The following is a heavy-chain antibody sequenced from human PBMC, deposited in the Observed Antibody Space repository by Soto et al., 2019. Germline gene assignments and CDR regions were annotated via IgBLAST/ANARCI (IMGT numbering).Heavy chain of an antibody. CDR2: IYYSGST. CDR3: ARQPPLYCGGDCYSFDY. V-gene: IGHV4-39*01. J-gene: IGHJ4*02. CDR1: GGSISSSSYY. Sequence: SETLSLTCTVSGGSISSSSYYWGWIRQPPGKGLEWIGSIYYSGSTYYNPSLKSRVTISVDTSKNQFSLKLSSVTAADTAVYYCARQPPLYCGGDCYSFDYWGQGTLVTVSS. D-gene: IGHD2-21*01.